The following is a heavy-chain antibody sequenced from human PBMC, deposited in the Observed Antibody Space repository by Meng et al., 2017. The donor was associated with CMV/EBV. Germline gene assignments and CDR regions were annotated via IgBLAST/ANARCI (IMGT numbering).Heavy chain of an antibody. J-gene: IGHJ4*02. CDR1: GFTFSSYA. V-gene: IGHV3-23*03. Sequence: GESLKISCAASGFTFSSYAMSWVRQAPGKGLEWVSVIYSGGSSTYYADSVKGRFTISRDNSKNTLYLQMNSLRDEDTAVYYCAKRSMILAVVDYWGQGTLVTVSS. D-gene: IGHD3-22*01. CDR3: AKRSMILAVVDY. CDR2: IYSGGSST.